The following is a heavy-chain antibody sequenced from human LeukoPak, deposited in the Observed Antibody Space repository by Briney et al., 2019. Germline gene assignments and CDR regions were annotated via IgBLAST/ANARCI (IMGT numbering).Heavy chain of an antibody. CDR2: INPNSGGT. J-gene: IGHJ3*02. Sequence: ASVKVFCKASGYTFTGYYMHWVRQAPGQGLEWMGWINPNSGGTNYAQKFQGRVTMTRDTSISTAYMELSRLRSDDTAVYYCARVDRSGSYYGAFDIWGQGTMVTVSS. V-gene: IGHV1-2*02. D-gene: IGHD1-26*01. CDR1: GYTFTGYY. CDR3: ARVDRSGSYYGAFDI.